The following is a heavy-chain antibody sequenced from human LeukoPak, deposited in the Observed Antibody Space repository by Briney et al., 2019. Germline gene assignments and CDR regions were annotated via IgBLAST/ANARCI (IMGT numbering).Heavy chain of an antibody. D-gene: IGHD3-10*01. CDR3: ARGRITMIRGIIISGYFDY. J-gene: IGHJ4*02. CDR1: GGSISSGSAY. CDR2: IYATKNT. Sequence: SETLSLTCTASGGSISSGSAYWNWIRQPAGKGLEWIGHIYATKNTNYSPSLKSRVNMSADTSKNQFSLKLTSVTAADTAVYYCARGRITMIRGIIISGYFDYWGQGALVTVSS. V-gene: IGHV4-61*09.